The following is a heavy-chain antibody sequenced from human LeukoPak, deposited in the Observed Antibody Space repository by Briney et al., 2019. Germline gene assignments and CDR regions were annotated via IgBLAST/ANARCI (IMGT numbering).Heavy chain of an antibody. V-gene: IGHV4-59*01. J-gene: IGHJ4*02. CDR3: ARGVYSSGWYPDY. CDR2: IFYSGST. D-gene: IGHD6-19*01. CDR1: GGSINNYY. Sequence: TSETLSLTCTVSGGSINNYYWSWIRQPPGKGLEYIGYIFYSGSTNYNPSLKSRVSISVDTSKNQFSLKLSSVTAADTAVYYCARGVYSSGWYPDYWGQGTLVTVSS.